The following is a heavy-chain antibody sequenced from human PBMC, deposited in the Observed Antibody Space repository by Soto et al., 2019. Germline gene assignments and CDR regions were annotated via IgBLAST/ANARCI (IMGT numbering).Heavy chain of an antibody. J-gene: IGHJ4*02. V-gene: IGHV5-51*01. D-gene: IGHD6-13*01. CDR3: ARHSWALTAAGDSFDY. Sequence: AESLKISCKGSGYIFTSYWIGWVRQMPGKGLEWMGIIYPGDSDTRYSPSFQGQVTISADKSISTAYLQWSSLKASDTAMYYCARHSWALTAAGDSFDYWGQGTLVTVSS. CDR2: IYPGDSDT. CDR1: GYIFTSYW.